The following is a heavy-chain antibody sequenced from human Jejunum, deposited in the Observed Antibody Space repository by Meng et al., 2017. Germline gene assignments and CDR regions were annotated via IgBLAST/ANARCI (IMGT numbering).Heavy chain of an antibody. CDR3: ARATAGNSEYFQN. CDR2: IHYSGGT. V-gene: IGHV4-31*03. CDR1: GGSMNSAGHY. J-gene: IGHJ1*01. D-gene: IGHD4-23*01. Sequence: QVALQGSGPGLVKPAQTLSLTCTVSGGSMNSAGHYWSWIRQDPGKGLEWIGYIHYSGGTYYNPSLKSRVTISVDTSKNQFSLKLNSVSAADTAVYYCARATAGNSEYFQNWGQGTLVTVSS.